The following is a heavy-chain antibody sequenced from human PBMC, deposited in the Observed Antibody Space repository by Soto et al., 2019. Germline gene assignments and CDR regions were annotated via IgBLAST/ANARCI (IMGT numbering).Heavy chain of an antibody. CDR3: ARDLRVAAIHYFDL. CDR2: IYYSGST. CDR1: GGSISSGGYY. V-gene: IGHV4-31*03. J-gene: IGHJ4*02. Sequence: SETLSLTCTVSGGSISSGGYYWSWIRQHPGKGLEWIGYIYYSGSTYYNPSLKSRVTISVDTSKNQFSLKLSSVTAAVTAVYYRARDLRVAAIHYFDLCGQGTLVTVSS. D-gene: IGHD2-15*01.